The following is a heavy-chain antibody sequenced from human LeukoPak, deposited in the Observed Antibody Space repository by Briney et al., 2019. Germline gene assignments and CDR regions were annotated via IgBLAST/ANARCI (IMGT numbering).Heavy chain of an antibody. CDR2: ISYDGSNK. J-gene: IGHJ6*02. CDR1: GFTFSSYA. Sequence: GRSLRLSCAASGFTFSSYAMHWVRQAPGKGLEWVAVISYDGSNKYYAASVKGRFTISRDNSKNTLYLQMNSLRAEDMAVYYCARDAFLCSGGSCYFYYYYYGMDVWGQGTTVTVSS. V-gene: IGHV3-30-3*01. D-gene: IGHD2-15*01. CDR3: ARDAFLCSGGSCYFYYYYYGMDV.